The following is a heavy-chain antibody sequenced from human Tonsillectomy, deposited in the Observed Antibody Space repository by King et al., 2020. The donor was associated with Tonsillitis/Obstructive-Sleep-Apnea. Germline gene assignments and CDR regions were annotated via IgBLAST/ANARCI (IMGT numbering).Heavy chain of an antibody. J-gene: IGHJ4*02. CDR1: GFTFDDYG. CDR2: MNWNGGST. Sequence: VQLVESGGGVVRPGGSLRLSCAASGFTFDDYGMSWVRHAPGKGLEWVSGMNWNGGSTGYADSVKGRFTISRDNAKNSLYLQMNSLRAEDTALYYCARDPSCSRTSCYPSYFDYWGQGTLVTVSS. D-gene: IGHD2-2*01. CDR3: ARDPSCSRTSCYPSYFDY. V-gene: IGHV3-20*04.